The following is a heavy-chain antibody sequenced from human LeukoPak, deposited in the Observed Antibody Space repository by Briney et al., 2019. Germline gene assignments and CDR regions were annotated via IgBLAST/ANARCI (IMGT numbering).Heavy chain of an antibody. V-gene: IGHV3-74*01. CDR2: INTDGSST. CDR3: AKDRSGSYGGPFDS. CDR1: GFTFSTYW. J-gene: IGHJ4*02. D-gene: IGHD1-26*01. Sequence: GGSLRLSCAASGFTFSTYWMHWVRQAPGKGLVWVSRINTDGSSTTYAASVKGRFTISRDNAKNTLYLQMNSLRAEDTAVYYCAKDRSGSYGGPFDSWGQGTLVTVSS.